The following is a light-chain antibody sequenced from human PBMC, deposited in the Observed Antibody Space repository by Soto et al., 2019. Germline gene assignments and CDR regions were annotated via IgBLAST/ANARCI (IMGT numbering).Light chain of an antibody. Sequence: TLSPATLSLSPGKRATLSCRASQSVSSNLAWYQQKPGQAPRLLIYGASTRATAIPARFSGSGSGTEFTLTISSLQSEDFAVYYCQQYNNWPITFGQGTRLEIK. CDR3: QQYNNWPIT. CDR1: QSVSSN. V-gene: IGKV3-15*01. J-gene: IGKJ5*01. CDR2: GAS.